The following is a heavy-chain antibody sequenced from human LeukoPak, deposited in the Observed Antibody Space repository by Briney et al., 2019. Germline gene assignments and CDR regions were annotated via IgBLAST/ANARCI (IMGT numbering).Heavy chain of an antibody. J-gene: IGHJ4*02. CDR2: IIPILGIA. CDR3: ARELGVKCSSTSCHYGSFDY. Sequence: GASVKVSCKASGGTFSNYAISWVRQAPGQGLEWMGRIIPILGIANYAQKFQGRVTITADKSTSTAYMELSSLRSEDTAVYYCARELGVKCSSTSCHYGSFDYWGQGTLVTVSS. D-gene: IGHD2-2*01. V-gene: IGHV1-69*04. CDR1: GGTFSNYA.